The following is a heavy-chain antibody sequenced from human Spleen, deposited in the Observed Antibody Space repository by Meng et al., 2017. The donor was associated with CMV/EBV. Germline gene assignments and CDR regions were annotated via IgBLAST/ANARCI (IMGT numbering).Heavy chain of an antibody. V-gene: IGHV1-18*04. J-gene: IGHJ4*02. CDR2: ISAYNGNT. CDR3: ARLPITMIVVVPPDS. Sequence: ASVKVSCKASGYTFTSYYMHWVRQAPGQGLEWMGWISAYNGNTNYAQKLQGRVTMTTDTSTSTAYMELRSLRSDDTAVYYCARLPITMIVVVPPDSWGQGTLVTVSS. CDR1: GYTFTSYY. D-gene: IGHD3-22*01.